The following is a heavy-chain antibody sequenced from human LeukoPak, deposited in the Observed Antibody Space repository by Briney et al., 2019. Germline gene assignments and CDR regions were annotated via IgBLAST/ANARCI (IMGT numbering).Heavy chain of an antibody. D-gene: IGHD2-15*01. Sequence: GGSLRLSCAASGFSFISYSMNWVRQAPGKGLEWVSSISSSSNYIYYADSVKGRFTISRDNAKNSLYLQMNSLRAEDTAVYYCARRAALDYWGQGTLVTVSS. CDR1: GFSFISYS. V-gene: IGHV3-21*01. J-gene: IGHJ4*02. CDR3: ARRAALDY. CDR2: ISSSSNYI.